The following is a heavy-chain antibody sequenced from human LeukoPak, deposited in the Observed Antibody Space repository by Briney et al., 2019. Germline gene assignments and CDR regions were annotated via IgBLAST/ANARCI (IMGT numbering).Heavy chain of an antibody. V-gene: IGHV1-46*01. CDR1: GPTFTSYY. D-gene: IGHD3-22*01. Sequence: ASVKVSCKAFGPTFTSYYFHWVRQAPGQGLEWMGVITPSGGNTIYAEKFQGRLTMTRDMSTSTAYMELSSLRSEDTAVYYCAISPPPTTYYYDSSGYYYYYMDVWGKGTTVTISS. CDR3: AISPPPTTYYYDSSGYYYYYMDV. CDR2: ITPSGGNT. J-gene: IGHJ6*03.